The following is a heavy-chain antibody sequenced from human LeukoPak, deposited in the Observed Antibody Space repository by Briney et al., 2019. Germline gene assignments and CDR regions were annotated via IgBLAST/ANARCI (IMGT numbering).Heavy chain of an antibody. CDR1: RFTFSSYT. Sequence: GGSLRLSCSASRFTFSSYTMNWVRQAPGKGLEWVSSIDPSSTYIYYADSVKGRFTISRDNAKNTLYLQMNSLRVEDTAVYYCARDEPTVTTGPPVGSWGQGTLVTVSS. V-gene: IGHV3-21*01. D-gene: IGHD4-17*01. CDR2: IDPSSTYI. J-gene: IGHJ4*02. CDR3: ARDEPTVTTGPPVGS.